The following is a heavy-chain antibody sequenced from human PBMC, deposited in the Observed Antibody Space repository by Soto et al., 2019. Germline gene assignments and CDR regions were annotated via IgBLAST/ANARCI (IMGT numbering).Heavy chain of an antibody. J-gene: IGHJ4*02. CDR1: GFTFSSYA. V-gene: IGHV3-23*01. Sequence: GGSLRLSCAASGFTFSSYAMSWVRQAPGKGLERVSAISGSGGSTYYADSVKGRFTISRDNSKNTLYLQMNSLRAEDTAVYYCAKGRLLRFLEWLFAYWGQGTLVTVSS. CDR3: AKGRLLRFLEWLFAY. D-gene: IGHD3-3*01. CDR2: ISGSGGST.